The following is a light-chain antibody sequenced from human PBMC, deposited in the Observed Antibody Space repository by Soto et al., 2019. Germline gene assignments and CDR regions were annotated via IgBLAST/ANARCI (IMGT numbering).Light chain of an antibody. CDR1: QSVSSN. V-gene: IGKV3-15*01. J-gene: IGKJ1*01. Sequence: EIVMTQSPATLSVSPGERATLSCRASQSVSSNLAWYQQKPGQAPRLLIYGASTRATGIPARFSGSGSRTEFTLTISSLQSEYFAVYYCQQYNNWPPWTFGQGTKVEIK. CDR3: QQYNNWPPWT. CDR2: GAS.